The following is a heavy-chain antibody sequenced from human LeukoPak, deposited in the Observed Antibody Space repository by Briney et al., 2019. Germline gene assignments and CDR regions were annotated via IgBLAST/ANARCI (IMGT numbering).Heavy chain of an antibody. J-gene: IGHJ4*02. CDR2: INHSGST. Sequence: SETLSLTCTVPGYSISSGYYWVWMRQPPGKGLEWIGSINHSGSTYYNPSLKSRVTVSVDTSKNQVSLRLSSVTAADTAVYYCARVCSSGRCLDYWGQGTLVTVSS. D-gene: IGHD2-15*01. CDR1: GYSISSGYY. V-gene: IGHV4-38-2*02. CDR3: ARVCSSGRCLDY.